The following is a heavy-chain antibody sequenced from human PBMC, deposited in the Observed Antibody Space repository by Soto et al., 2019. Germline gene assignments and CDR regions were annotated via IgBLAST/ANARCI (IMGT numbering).Heavy chain of an antibody. CDR1: GFTFSDYY. J-gene: IGHJ3*02. Sequence: GGSLRLSCVASGFTFSDYYMSWIRQAPGKGLEWLSYISTSSSFTNYADSVKGRFTISRDNAKNSLYLQMDTLRAEDTAVYYCVSLVERSDIAFDIWGQGTMVTVSS. D-gene: IGHD6-6*01. V-gene: IGHV3-11*03. CDR2: ISTSSSFT. CDR3: VSLVERSDIAFDI.